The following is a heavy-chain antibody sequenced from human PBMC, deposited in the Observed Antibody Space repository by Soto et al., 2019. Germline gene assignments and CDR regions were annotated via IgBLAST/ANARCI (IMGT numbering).Heavy chain of an antibody. CDR1: GYTFTSYA. V-gene: IGHV1-3*01. D-gene: IGHD1-26*01. CDR2: INGGNGNT. CDR3: ARQKPQSWDPFDY. Sequence: QVQLVQSGTEVKKPGASVKVSCKASGYTFTSYAMPWVRQAPGQRLEWMGWINGGNGNTKYSQKVQGRVTITRDTSASTAYMELSSLRSEDTAVYYCARQKPQSWDPFDYWGQGTLVTVSS. J-gene: IGHJ4*02.